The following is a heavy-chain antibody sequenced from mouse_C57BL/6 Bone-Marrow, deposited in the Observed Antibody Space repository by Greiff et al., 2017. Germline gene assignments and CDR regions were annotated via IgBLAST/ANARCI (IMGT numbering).Heavy chain of an antibody. CDR1: GYTFTDYY. CDR2: IYPGSGNT. Sequence: QVQLQQSGAELVRPGASVKLSCKASGYTFTDYYINWVKQRPGQGLEWIARIYPGSGNTYYNEKFKGKATLTAEKSSSTAYMQLSSLTSEDSAVYFCARSRYYGSSPYYFDYWGQGTTLTVSS. CDR3: ARSRYYGSSPYYFDY. D-gene: IGHD1-1*01. V-gene: IGHV1-76*01. J-gene: IGHJ2*01.